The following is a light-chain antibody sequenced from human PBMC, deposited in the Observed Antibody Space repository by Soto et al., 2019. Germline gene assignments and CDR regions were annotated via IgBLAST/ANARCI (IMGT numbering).Light chain of an antibody. CDR2: CPS. J-gene: IGKJ1*01. CDR3: PQIYNCPRM. CDR1: QSVNIY. V-gene: IGKV3D-15*01. Sequence: EIVMTQPPATVSVSPGERATLSCRASQSVNIYLAEYQQKPDQSLRRLIFCPSYRAAFIPARFSGSGSGTVFTLTFSSLRSEDFAVYYSPQIYNCPRMFGQGTRW.